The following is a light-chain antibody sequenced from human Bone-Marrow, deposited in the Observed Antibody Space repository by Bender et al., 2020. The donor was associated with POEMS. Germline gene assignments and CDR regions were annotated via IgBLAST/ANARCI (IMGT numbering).Light chain of an antibody. CDR3: CSYAGSSTWV. V-gene: IGLV2-23*02. J-gene: IGLJ3*02. CDR2: EVN. CDR1: SSDVGNYNL. Sequence: QSALTQPASVSGSPGQSITISCTGTSSDVGNYNLVSWYQQHPGKAPKLIISEVNKRPSRVSDRFSGSKSGNTASLTISGLQAEDEADYYCCSYAGSSTWVFGGGTKVTVL.